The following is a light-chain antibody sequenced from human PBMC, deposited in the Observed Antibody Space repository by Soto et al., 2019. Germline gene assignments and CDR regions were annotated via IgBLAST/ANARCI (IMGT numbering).Light chain of an antibody. CDR1: QSVSSSY. J-gene: IGKJ4*01. Sequence: EIVLTQSPGTLSLSPGEIATLSCRASQSVSSSYLAWYQQKPGQAPRLLIYGASSRATGIPDRFSGSGSGTDFTLTISRLEPEDFAVYYCQQYGSSPPDTFGGGTKVEIK. V-gene: IGKV3-20*01. CDR2: GAS. CDR3: QQYGSSPPDT.